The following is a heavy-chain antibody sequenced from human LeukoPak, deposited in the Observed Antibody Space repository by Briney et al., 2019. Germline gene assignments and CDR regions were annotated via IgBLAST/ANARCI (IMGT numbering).Heavy chain of an antibody. V-gene: IGHV3-30*04. D-gene: IGHD4-17*01. CDR2: ISYDGSNK. CDR1: GFTFSSYA. J-gene: IGHJ4*02. Sequence: GGSLRLSCAASGFTFSSYAMHWVRQAPDKGPEWVAVISYDGSNKYYADAVKGRFTISRDNSKNTMYLQMNSLRVEDTAVYYCARDPTAVSNEAQYYFDYWGQGTLVTVSS. CDR3: ARDPTAVSNEAQYYFDY.